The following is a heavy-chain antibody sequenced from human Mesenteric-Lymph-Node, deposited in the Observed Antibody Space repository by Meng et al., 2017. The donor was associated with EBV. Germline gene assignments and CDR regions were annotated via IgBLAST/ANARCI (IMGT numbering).Heavy chain of an antibody. J-gene: IGHJ4*02. CDR1: GFTFSDYY. V-gene: IGHV3-11*01. Sequence: VPVVGAGGGLVKPGGSLRLSCAASGFTFSDYYMSWIRQAPGKGLEWVAYISSSGDTIHHADSVKGRFTISRDNAKDPLYLQMNSLRAEDTAVYYCAREASAWYGKVDYWGQGTLVTVSS. D-gene: IGHD6-19*01. CDR3: AREASAWYGKVDY. CDR2: ISSSGDTI.